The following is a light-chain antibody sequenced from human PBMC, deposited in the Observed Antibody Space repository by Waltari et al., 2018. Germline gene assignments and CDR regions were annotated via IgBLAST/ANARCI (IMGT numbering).Light chain of an antibody. J-gene: IGKJ2*01. CDR1: QSTIRY. Sequence: DTQLTPSPHTLAASVADRVTITCRAIQSTIRYLAWYQQKPGRAPKLLIYEASNLVTGVPSRFSGTGSGTVFTLTISSLEPDDFATYYCQQFVGYPYTFGQGTKVETK. CDR3: QQFVGYPYT. CDR2: EAS. V-gene: IGKV1-5*03.